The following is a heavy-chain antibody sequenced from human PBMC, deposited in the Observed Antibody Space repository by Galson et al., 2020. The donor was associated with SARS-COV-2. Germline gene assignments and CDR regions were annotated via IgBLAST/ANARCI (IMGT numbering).Heavy chain of an antibody. V-gene: IGHV4-39*07. CDR1: GGSISSSSYY. CDR3: ARASIMITFADLIHYYYGMDV. Sequence: SETLSLTCTVSGGSISSSSYYWGWIRQPPGKGLEWIGSIYYSGSTYYNPSLKSRVTISVDTSKNQFSLKLSSVTAADTAVYYCARASIMITFADLIHYYYGMDVWGQGTTVTGSS. D-gene: IGHD3-16*01. J-gene: IGHJ6*02. CDR2: IYYSGST.